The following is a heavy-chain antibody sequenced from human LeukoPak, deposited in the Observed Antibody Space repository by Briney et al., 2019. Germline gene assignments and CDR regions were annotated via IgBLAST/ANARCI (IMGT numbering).Heavy chain of an antibody. CDR1: GVSISSYY. J-gene: IGHJ6*03. Sequence: AETLSLTRTVSGVSISSYYWSWIRQPPGRGLEWIGYIYYSGSTNYNPSLKSRVTISVDTSKNQFSLKLSSVTAADTAVYYCARNQGVVAWRAYMDVWGKGTTVTVSS. CDR2: IYYSGST. V-gene: IGHV4-59*01. CDR3: ARNQGVVAWRAYMDV. D-gene: IGHD3-3*01.